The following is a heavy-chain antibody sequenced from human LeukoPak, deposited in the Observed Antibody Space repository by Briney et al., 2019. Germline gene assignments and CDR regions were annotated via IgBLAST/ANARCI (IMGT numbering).Heavy chain of an antibody. V-gene: IGHV3-23*01. Sequence: AGGSLRLSCAASGFTFSSYGMSWVRQAPGKGLEWVSAISGSGGGTYYADSVKGRFTISRDNSKNTLYLQMNSLRAEDTAVYYCAKEGIAVATTGFDYWGQGTLVTVSS. CDR3: AKEGIAVATTGFDY. CDR2: ISGSGGGT. D-gene: IGHD6-19*01. J-gene: IGHJ4*02. CDR1: GFTFSSYG.